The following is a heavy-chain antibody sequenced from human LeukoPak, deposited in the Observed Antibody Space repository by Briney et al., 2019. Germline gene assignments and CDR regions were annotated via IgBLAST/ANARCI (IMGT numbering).Heavy chain of an antibody. CDR2: INHRGST. J-gene: IGHJ4*02. Sequence: SETLSLTCAVYGGSFSGYYWSWIRQPPGKGLEWIGEINHRGSTKNNPSLKSRVTISVDTSKNQFSLKLSSVTAADTAVYYCARKTVPTGVDYWGQGTLVTVSS. D-gene: IGHD4-17*01. CDR3: ARKTVPTGVDY. V-gene: IGHV4-34*01. CDR1: GGSFSGYY.